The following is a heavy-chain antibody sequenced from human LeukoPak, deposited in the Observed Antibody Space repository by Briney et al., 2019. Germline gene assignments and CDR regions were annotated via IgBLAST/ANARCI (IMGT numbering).Heavy chain of an antibody. D-gene: IGHD6-19*01. CDR1: GFTISSYA. Sequence: GGSLRLSCAASGFTISSYAIHWVRQAPGKGLKCVAVISYDGSNKYYADSVKGRFTISRDNSKNTLYLQMNSLRAEDTAVYYCARDSSGWPDYWGQGTLVTVSS. V-gene: IGHV3-30*04. J-gene: IGHJ4*02. CDR2: ISYDGSNK. CDR3: ARDSSGWPDY.